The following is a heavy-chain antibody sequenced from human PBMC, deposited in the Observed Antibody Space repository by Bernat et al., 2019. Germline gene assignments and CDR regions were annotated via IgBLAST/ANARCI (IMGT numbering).Heavy chain of an antibody. CDR2: IRSKANSYAT. CDR3: TSHRYNWNSDDAFDI. V-gene: IGHV3-73*02. J-gene: IGHJ3*02. CDR1: GFTFSGSA. D-gene: IGHD1-7*01. Sequence: EVQLVESGGGLVQPGGSLKLSCAASGFTFSGSAMHWVRQASGKGLEWVGHIRSKANSYATAYAASVNGRFTISRDDSKNTAYLQMNSLRTEDTAVYYCTSHRYNWNSDDAFDIWGQGTMVTVSS.